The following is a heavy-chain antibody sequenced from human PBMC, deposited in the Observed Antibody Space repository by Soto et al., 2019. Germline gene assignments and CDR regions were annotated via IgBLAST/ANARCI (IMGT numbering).Heavy chain of an antibody. CDR2: INPSGGST. D-gene: IGHD2-21*01. CDR1: GYTFTSYY. V-gene: IGHV1-46*01. J-gene: IGHJ4*02. CDR3: ARSRPVILAPDY. Sequence: ASVKVSCEASGYTFTSYYMHWVRQAPGQGLEWMGIINPSGGSTSYAQKFQGRVTMTRDTSTSTVYMELSSLRSEDTAVYYCARSRPVILAPDYWGQGTLVTVSS.